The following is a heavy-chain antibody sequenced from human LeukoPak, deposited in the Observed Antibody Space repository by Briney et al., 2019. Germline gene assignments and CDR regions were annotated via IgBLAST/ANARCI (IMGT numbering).Heavy chain of an antibody. J-gene: IGHJ4*02. CDR3: AGRPYYDSSGYPHDC. Sequence: SGTLSLTCAVSGGSISSSNWWSWVRQPPGKGLEWIGEIYHSGSTNYNPSLKSRVTISVDKSKNQFSLKLSSVTAADTAVYYCAGRPYYDSSGYPHDCWGQGTLVTVSS. CDR2: IYHSGST. CDR1: GGSISSSNW. D-gene: IGHD3-22*01. V-gene: IGHV4-4*02.